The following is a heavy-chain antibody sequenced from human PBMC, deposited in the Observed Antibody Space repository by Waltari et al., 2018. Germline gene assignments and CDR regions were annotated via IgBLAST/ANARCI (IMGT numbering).Heavy chain of an antibody. D-gene: IGHD3-16*01. Sequence: EVQLVESGGGLVQPGGSLRLSCAASGFTFRSYSMNWVRQAPGKGLEWVAYISSSSSTRYYADSVKGRVTISRDNAKNSLYLQMNSLRAEDTAVYYCASGAAGVDYWGQGTLVTVSS. CDR3: ASGAAGVDY. J-gene: IGHJ4*02. V-gene: IGHV3-48*01. CDR1: GFTFRSYS. CDR2: ISSSSSTR.